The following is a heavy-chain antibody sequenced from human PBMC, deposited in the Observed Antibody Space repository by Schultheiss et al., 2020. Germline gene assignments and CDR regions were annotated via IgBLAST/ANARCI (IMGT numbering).Heavy chain of an antibody. CDR2: ISGRGGST. Sequence: GESLKISCAASGFTFSSYAMSWVRQAPGKGLEWVSTISGRGGSTYYADSVKGRFTISRDNAKNSLYLQMNSLRAEDTAVYYCARLIVGMGWFDPWGQGTLVTVS. J-gene: IGHJ5*02. D-gene: IGHD3-16*02. CDR3: ARLIVGMGWFDP. CDR1: GFTFSSYA. V-gene: IGHV3-23*01.